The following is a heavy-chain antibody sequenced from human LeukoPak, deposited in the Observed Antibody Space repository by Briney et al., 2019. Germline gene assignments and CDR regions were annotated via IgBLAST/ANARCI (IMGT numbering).Heavy chain of an antibody. V-gene: IGHV1-46*01. CDR1: GYTFTSYY. D-gene: IGHD3-3*01. Sequence: ASVKVSCKASGYTFTSYYIHWVRQAPGQGLEWMGIINPSGGTTSYAQKFQGRVTMTRDTSTTTVYMELSSLRSEDTAVYYCAREEERIAIFGVTNSRFDYWGQGTLVTVSS. CDR2: INPSGGTT. J-gene: IGHJ4*02. CDR3: AREEERIAIFGVTNSRFDY.